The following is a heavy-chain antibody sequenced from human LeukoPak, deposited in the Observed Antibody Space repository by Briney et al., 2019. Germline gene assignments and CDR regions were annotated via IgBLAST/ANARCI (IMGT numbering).Heavy chain of an antibody. V-gene: IGHV1-69*02. CDR2: IIPILGIA. D-gene: IGHD6-13*01. J-gene: IGHJ4*02. CDR1: GYTFTGYY. CDR3: AGGPYSSSWYYGDY. Sequence: ASVKVSCKASGYTFTGYYIHWVRQAPGQGLEWMGRIIPILGIANYAQKFQGRVTITADKSTSTAYMELSSLRSEDTAVYYCAGGPYSSSWYYGDYWGQGTLVTVSS.